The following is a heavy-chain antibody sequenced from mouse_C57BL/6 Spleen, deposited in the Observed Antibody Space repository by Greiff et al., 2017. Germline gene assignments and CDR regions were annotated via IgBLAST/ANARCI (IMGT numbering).Heavy chain of an antibody. CDR2: INPGSGGT. J-gene: IGHJ3*01. CDR3: ARSHIYYYGSSPFAY. Sequence: QVHVKQSGAELVRPGTSVKVSCKASGYAFTNYLIEWVKQRPGQGLEWIGVINPGSGGTNYNEKFKGKATLTADKSSSTAYMQLSSLTSEDSAVYFWARSHIYYYGSSPFAYWGQGTLVTVSA. CDR1: GYAFTNYL. V-gene: IGHV1-54*01. D-gene: IGHD1-1*01.